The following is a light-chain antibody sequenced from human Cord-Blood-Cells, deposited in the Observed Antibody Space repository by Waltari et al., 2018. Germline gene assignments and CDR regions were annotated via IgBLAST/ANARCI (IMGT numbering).Light chain of an antibody. CDR1: SPNTGSNY. V-gene: IGLV1-47*01. CDR2: RNN. CDR3: AAWDDSLSGVV. J-gene: IGLJ2*01. Sequence: QSVLTQPPSASGTPGQRVTIPCSGSSPNTGSNYVYWYQQLPGTAPKLLIYRNNQRPSGVPDRFSGSKSGTSASLAISGLRSEDEADYYCAAWDDSLSGVVFGGGTKLTVL.